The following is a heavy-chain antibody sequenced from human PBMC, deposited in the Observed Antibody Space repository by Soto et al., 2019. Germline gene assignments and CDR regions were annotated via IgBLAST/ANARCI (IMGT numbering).Heavy chain of an antibody. CDR2: IIPMFGTA. V-gene: IGHV1-69*06. Sequence: SVKVSFKASGGTFKNFNFNWVRQAPGQGLEWMGGIIPMFGTANYAQKFQGRVTITADKSTSTAYMELSSLRSEDTAVYYCARDGGTIRYFDSYGMDVWGQGTTVTVSS. CDR1: GGTFKNFN. J-gene: IGHJ6*02. D-gene: IGHD3-9*01. CDR3: ARDGGTIRYFDSYGMDV.